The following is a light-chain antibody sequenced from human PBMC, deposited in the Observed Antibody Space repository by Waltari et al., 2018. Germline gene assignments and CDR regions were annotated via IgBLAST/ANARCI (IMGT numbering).Light chain of an antibody. V-gene: IGKV1-5*03. CDR1: QSISIW. J-gene: IGKJ1*01. Sequence: DIQMTKSPSTLSASVGDRVTITCRASQSISIWLAWYQQKPGKAPKLLIYKASSLESGVPSRFSGSGSGTEFALTISSLQPDDFATYFCQQYNTLSPWTFGQGTKVEIK. CDR3: QQYNTLSPWT. CDR2: KAS.